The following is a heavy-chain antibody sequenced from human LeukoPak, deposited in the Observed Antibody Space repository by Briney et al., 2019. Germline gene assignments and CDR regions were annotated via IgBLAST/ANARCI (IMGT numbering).Heavy chain of an antibody. D-gene: IGHD5/OR15-5a*01. CDR2: ITYSSTYI. J-gene: IGHJ4*02. CDR3: AKDMGYSVYLTLDQ. CDR1: GFTFSNYN. Sequence: GGSLRLSCAASGFTFSNYNMNWVRQAPGKVLEWVSSITYSSTYIYYADSVKGRFTISRDNAKNSVYLEMNSLRAEDTALYYCAKDMGYSVYLTLDQWGQGTMVTVSS. V-gene: IGHV3-21*04.